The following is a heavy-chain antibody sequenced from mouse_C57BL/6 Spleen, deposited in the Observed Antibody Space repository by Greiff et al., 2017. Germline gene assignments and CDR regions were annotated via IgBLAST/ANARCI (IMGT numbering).Heavy chain of an antibody. J-gene: IGHJ1*03. CDR2: IYPGSGNT. Sequence: QVQLQQSGPELVKPGASVKISCKASGYSFTSYYIHWVKQRPGQGLEWIGWIYPGSGNTKYNEKFKGKATLTADTSSSTAYMQLSSLTSEDSAVYYCARGYYGPSYWYFDVWGTGTTVTVSS. V-gene: IGHV1-66*01. D-gene: IGHD1-2*01. CDR1: GYSFTSYY. CDR3: ARGYYGPSYWYFDV.